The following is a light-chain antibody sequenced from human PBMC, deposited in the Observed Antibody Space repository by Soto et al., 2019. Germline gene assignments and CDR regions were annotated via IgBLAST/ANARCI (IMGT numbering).Light chain of an antibody. CDR2: DAS. CDR3: QQFIDGWT. V-gene: IGKV1-5*01. Sequence: DIQMTQSPSTLSASVGARVTIACRASQSISTWLAWYQQMPGKAPNLLIYDASTLESGVPSRFRGSGSETEFTLTISGLQPDDFATYYCQQFIDGWTFGQGTKV. J-gene: IGKJ1*01. CDR1: QSISTW.